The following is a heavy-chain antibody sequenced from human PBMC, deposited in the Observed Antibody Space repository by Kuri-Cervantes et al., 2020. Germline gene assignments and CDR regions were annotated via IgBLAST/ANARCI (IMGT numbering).Heavy chain of an antibody. CDR2: INHSGST. CDR3: ATYSNGWYSGLDY. V-gene: IGHV4-34*01. J-gene: IGHJ4*02. Sequence: ESLKISCAVYGGSFSGYYWSWIRQPPGRGLEWIGEINHSGSTNYNPSLKSRVTISVDTSKNQFSLKLSSVTAADTAVYYCATYSNGWYSGLDYWGQGTLVTVSS. D-gene: IGHD6-19*01. CDR1: GGSFSGYY.